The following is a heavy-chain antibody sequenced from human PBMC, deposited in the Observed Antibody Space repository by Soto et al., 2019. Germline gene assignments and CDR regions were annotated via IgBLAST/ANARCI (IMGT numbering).Heavy chain of an antibody. CDR3: ARYSGSYWHYLDF. V-gene: IGHV5-51*01. CDR1: GYSFASHW. CDR2: IYPGDSDT. Sequence: PGESLKISCNGSGYSFASHWVAWVRQVPEKGLEWIGTIYPGDSDTKYSPAFRGQVTISADTSVSTAYLQWRSLEATDSAIYYCARYSGSYWHYLDFWGQGTLVTVSS. D-gene: IGHD1-26*01. J-gene: IGHJ4*02.